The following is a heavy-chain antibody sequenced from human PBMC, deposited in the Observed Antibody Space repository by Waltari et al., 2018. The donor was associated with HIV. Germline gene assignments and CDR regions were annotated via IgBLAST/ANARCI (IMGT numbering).Heavy chain of an antibody. V-gene: IGHV4-39*07. CDR2: IYYSGST. Sequence: QLQLQESGPGLVKPSETLSLTCTVSGGSISSSSYYWGWIRQPPGKGLEWIGSIYYSGSTYYNPSLKSRVTISVDTSKNQFSLKLSSVTAADTAVYYCARDGRHSWFDPWGQGTLVTVSS. J-gene: IGHJ5*02. CDR3: ARDGRHSWFDP. CDR1: GGSISSSSYY.